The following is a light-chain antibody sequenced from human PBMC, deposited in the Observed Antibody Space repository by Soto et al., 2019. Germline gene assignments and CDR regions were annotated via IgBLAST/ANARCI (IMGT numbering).Light chain of an antibody. J-gene: IGKJ2*01. CDR1: QDISTW. V-gene: IGKV1-12*02. CDR3: QQAHSFPYT. Sequence: DIQMTQSPSSVSASVGHRVTITCWASQDISTWLAWYQQKPGNAPKFLIYGASSLPSGVPSRFSGSGSGTEFTLTISSLQPEDSATYYCQQAHSFPYTFGLGTKLEIK. CDR2: GAS.